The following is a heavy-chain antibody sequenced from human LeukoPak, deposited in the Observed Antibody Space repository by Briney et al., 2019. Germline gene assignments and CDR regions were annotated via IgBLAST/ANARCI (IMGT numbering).Heavy chain of an antibody. Sequence: GESLKISCQVSGYSFTTYWIGWVRQMPGKGLEWMGIIYPGDSDTRYSPSFQGQVTISADKSISTAYLQWSSLKASDTAMYYCARLSSIAVAVNFDYWGQGTLVTVSS. D-gene: IGHD6-19*01. CDR2: IYPGDSDT. J-gene: IGHJ4*02. CDR1: GYSFTTYW. CDR3: ARLSSIAVAVNFDY. V-gene: IGHV5-51*01.